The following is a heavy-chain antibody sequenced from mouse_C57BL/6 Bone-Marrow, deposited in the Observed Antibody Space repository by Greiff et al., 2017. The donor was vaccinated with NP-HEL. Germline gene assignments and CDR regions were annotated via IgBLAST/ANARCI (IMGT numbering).Heavy chain of an antibody. CDR1: GYTFTNYW. Sequence: QVQLQQSGAELVRPGPSVKMSCKASGYTFTNYWIGWAKQRPGHGLEWIGDIYPGGGYTNYNEKFKGKATLTADKSSSTAYMQFSSLTSEDSAIYYCARCEGYYDYDSHYFDYWGQGTTLTVSS. CDR3: ARCEGYYDYDSHYFDY. D-gene: IGHD2-4*01. CDR2: IYPGGGYT. J-gene: IGHJ2*01. V-gene: IGHV1-63*01.